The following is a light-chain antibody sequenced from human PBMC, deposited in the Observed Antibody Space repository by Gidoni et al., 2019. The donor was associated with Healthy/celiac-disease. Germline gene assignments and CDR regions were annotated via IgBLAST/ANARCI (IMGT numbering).Light chain of an antibody. J-gene: IGKJ1*01. CDR1: QSVSSY. CDR3: QQRSNWPPAWT. CDR2: DAS. V-gene: IGKV3-11*01. Sequence: EIVLTQSPATLSLSPGARATLSCRASQSVSSYLAWYQQKPGQAPRLLIYDASNRATGIPARFSGSGSGTDFTLTISSLEPEDFAVYYCQQRSNWPPAWTFXQXTKVEIK.